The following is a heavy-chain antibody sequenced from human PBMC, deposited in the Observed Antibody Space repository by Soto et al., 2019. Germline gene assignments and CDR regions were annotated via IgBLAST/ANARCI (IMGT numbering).Heavy chain of an antibody. Sequence: GGSLRLSCAASGFTFSGYGMHWVRQAPGKGLEWVAAISNDGRTKYYADSVKGRFTISRDNPKGTLDLQMNSLRVEDTAIYYCAKDRVIEHNSGWPQGHWGQGTLVTVSS. V-gene: IGHV3-30*18. CDR1: GFTFSGYG. CDR3: AKDRVIEHNSGWPQGH. D-gene: IGHD6-19*01. CDR2: ISNDGRTK. J-gene: IGHJ4*02.